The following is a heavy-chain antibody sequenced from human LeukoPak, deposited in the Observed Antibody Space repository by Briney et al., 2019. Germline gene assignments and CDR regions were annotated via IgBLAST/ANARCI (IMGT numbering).Heavy chain of an antibody. CDR2: INSDGSST. V-gene: IGHV3-74*01. CDR3: ARDEGTVTPGHDY. J-gene: IGHJ4*02. D-gene: IGHD4-17*01. CDR1: GFTFDDYG. Sequence: GGSLRLSCAASGFTFDDYGMSWVRQAPGKGLVWVSRINSDGSSTSYADSVKGRFTISRDNAKNTLYLQMNSLRAEDTAVYYCARDEGTVTPGHDYWGQGTLVTVSS.